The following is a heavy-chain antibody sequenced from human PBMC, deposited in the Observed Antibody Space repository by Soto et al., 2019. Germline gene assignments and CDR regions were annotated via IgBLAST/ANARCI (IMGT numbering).Heavy chain of an antibody. CDR3: ARGAYSSGPTWFNP. J-gene: IGHJ5*02. D-gene: IGHD6-19*01. V-gene: IGHV4-39*01. CDR1: GGSISSSSYY. CDR2: IYYSGST. Sequence: SETLSLTCTVSGGSISSSSYYWGWIRQPPGKGLEWIGSIYYSGSTYYNPSLKSRVTISVDTSKNQFSLKLSSVTAADTAVYYCARGAYSSGPTWFNPWGQGTLVTVSS.